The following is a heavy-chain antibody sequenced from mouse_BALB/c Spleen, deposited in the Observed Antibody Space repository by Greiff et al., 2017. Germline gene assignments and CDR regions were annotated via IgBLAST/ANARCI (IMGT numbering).Heavy chain of an antibody. Sequence: VKLMESGPGLVAPSQSLSITCTVSGFSLTSYGVHWVRQPPGKGLEWLGVIWAGGSTNYNSALMSRLSISKDNSKSQVFLKMNSLQTDDTAMYYCAREERDGYYYAMDYWGQGTSVTVSS. CDR1: GFSLTSYG. J-gene: IGHJ4*01. D-gene: IGHD3-3*01. V-gene: IGHV2-9*02. CDR2: IWAGGST. CDR3: AREERDGYYYAMDY.